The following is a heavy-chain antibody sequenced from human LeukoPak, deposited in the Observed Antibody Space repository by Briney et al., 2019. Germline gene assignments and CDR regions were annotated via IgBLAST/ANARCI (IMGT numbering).Heavy chain of an antibody. CDR1: GYSFTSYW. Sequence: GESLKISCKGSGYSFTSYWVAWVRQLPGKGLEWMGIIRPMNSDVRYSPSFQGQVAISADRSINTAYLQWSSLTASDTAMYYCASRPFETTVVPWDFYWGQGTQVIVSS. D-gene: IGHD4-17*01. CDR2: IRPMNSDV. CDR3: ASRPFETTVVPWDFY. V-gene: IGHV5-51*01. J-gene: IGHJ4*02.